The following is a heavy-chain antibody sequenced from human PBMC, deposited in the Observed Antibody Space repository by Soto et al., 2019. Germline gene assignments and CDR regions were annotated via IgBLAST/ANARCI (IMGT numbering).Heavy chain of an antibody. CDR2: ISCCGGTT. CDR1: GFTFRSSA. J-gene: IGHJ6*02. Sequence: EVRLMGSGGGMVQPGGSLRLSCEASGFTFRSSAMGWVRQAPGQGLEWVSGISCCGGTTSYADSVRGRFIISRDNSKNTLYLQMNSLRAEDTAVYYCVRQAKLTTVTANVGYYYGLDVWGQGTTVTVSS. V-gene: IGHV3-23*01. CDR3: VRQAKLTTVTANVGYYYGLDV. D-gene: IGHD4-4*01.